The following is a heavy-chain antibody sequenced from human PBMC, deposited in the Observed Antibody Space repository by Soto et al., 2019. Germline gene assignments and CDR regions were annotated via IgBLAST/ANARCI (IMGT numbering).Heavy chain of an antibody. CDR3: TRQTDAVQWPVLPTDYNFDY. V-gene: IGHV3-73*01. J-gene: IGHJ4*02. D-gene: IGHD6-19*01. CDR2: IRSKTNSYAT. Sequence: GGSLRLSCAASGFTFGGSAMHWVRQASGKGLEWVGHIRSKTNSYATAYAESVKGRFTISRDDSMNTAYLQMNSLKTEDTAVYFCTRQTDAVQWPVLPTDYNFDYWGQGTLVTFSS. CDR1: GFTFGGSA.